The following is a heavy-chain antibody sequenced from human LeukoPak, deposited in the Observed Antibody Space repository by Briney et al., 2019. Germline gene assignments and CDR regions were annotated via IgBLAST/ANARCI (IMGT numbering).Heavy chain of an antibody. CDR3: ARVLSSGYYVWAY. CDR1: GGSFSDYY. Sequence: HPSETLSLTCAVYGGSFSDYYWSWIRQPPGKGLEWIGEIDHSGGTNYNPSLKSRATISVDTSKNQFSLKLSSVTAADTAVYYCARVLSSGYYVWAYWGQGTLVTVSS. D-gene: IGHD3-22*01. V-gene: IGHV4-34*01. J-gene: IGHJ4*02. CDR2: IDHSGGT.